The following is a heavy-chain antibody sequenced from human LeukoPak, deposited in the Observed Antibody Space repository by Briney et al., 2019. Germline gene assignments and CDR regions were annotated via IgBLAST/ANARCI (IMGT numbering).Heavy chain of an antibody. J-gene: IGHJ4*02. V-gene: IGHV3-21*04. CDR1: GFTFSTYS. Sequence: GGSLRLSCAASGFTFSTYSMNWVRQAPGKGLEWVSFITSSNSYIHYADSVKGRFTISRDNAKNSLYLQMNSLRAEDTALYYCAKAHYDILTGYFDYWGQGTLVTVSS. CDR2: ITSSNSYI. D-gene: IGHD3-9*01. CDR3: AKAHYDILTGYFDY.